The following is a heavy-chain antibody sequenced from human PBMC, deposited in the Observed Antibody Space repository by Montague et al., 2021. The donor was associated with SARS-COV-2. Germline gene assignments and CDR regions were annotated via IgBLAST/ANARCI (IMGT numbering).Heavy chain of an antibody. Sequence: PALVKPTQTLTLTCTFSGFPLSTRGVGVGWIRQPPGKALEWLALIYWDDDERYSPSLESRLTISKDNFKNQVVLTMTKMAPVDTATYYCAHTKAPAGDRWFDPWGQGTPVTVSS. CDR3: AHTKAPAGDRWFDP. V-gene: IGHV2-5*02. CDR1: GFPLSTRGVG. CDR2: IYWDDDE. J-gene: IGHJ5*02. D-gene: IGHD6-13*01.